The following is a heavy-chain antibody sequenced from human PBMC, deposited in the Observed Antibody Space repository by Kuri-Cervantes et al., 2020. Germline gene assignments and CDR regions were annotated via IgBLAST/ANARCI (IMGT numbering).Heavy chain of an antibody. CDR1: GFTFSDYY. CDR3: ARSGSSWRRGDAFDI. J-gene: IGHJ3*02. CDR2: ISSSSSYI. D-gene: IGHD6-13*01. V-gene: IGHV3-11*06. Sequence: GGSLRLSCAASGFTFSDYYMSWIRQAPGKGLEWVSSISSSSSYIYYADSLKGRFTISRDNAKNSLYLQMNSLRVEDTTVYYCARSGSSWRRGDAFDIWGQGTMVTVSS.